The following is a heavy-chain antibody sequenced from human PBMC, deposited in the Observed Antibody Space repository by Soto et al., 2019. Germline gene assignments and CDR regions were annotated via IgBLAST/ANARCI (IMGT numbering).Heavy chain of an antibody. CDR1: GFTFSSYG. J-gene: IGHJ3*02. CDR2: ISYDGSNK. Sequence: GGSLRLSCAASGFTFSSYGMHWVRQAPGKGLEWVAVISYDGSNKYYADSVKGRFTISRDNSKNTLYLQMNSLRAEDTAVYYCAKDKGYSSSWYAFDIWGQGTMVTVSS. V-gene: IGHV3-30*18. D-gene: IGHD6-13*01. CDR3: AKDKGYSSSWYAFDI.